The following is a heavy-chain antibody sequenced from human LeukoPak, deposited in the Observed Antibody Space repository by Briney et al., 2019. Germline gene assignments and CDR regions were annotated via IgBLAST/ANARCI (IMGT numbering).Heavy chain of an antibody. CDR3: AKSNGYGLVDI. Sequence: PSETLSLTCTVSAVSITSGTYYWTWIRQPAGKGLEWIGRIYSTGRVNYNPSLKSRVTMLLDTSKNHISLKLTSVTAADTAIYFCAKSNGYGLVDIWGQGTMVTVSS. CDR1: AVSITSGTYY. J-gene: IGHJ3*02. D-gene: IGHD3-10*01. V-gene: IGHV4-61*02. CDR2: IYSTGRV.